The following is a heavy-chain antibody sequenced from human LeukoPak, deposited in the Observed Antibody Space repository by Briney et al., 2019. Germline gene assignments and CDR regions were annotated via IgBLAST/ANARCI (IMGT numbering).Heavy chain of an antibody. CDR1: GGSFSGYY. V-gene: IGHV4-34*01. J-gene: IGHJ6*02. Sequence: NPSETLSLTCAVYGGSFSGYYWSWIRQPPGKGLEWIGEINHSGSTNYNPSLKSRVTISVDTSKNQFSLKLSSVTAADTAVYYCARAPWMYYYGMDVWGQGTTVTVSS. CDR3: ARAPWMYYYGMDV. CDR2: INHSGST. D-gene: IGHD1-1*01.